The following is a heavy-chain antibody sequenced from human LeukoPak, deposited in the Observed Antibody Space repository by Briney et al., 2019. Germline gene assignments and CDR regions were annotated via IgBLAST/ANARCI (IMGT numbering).Heavy chain of an antibody. CDR1: GFTFSSYA. Sequence: GGSLRLSCAASGFTFSSYAMSWVRQAPGKGLEWVSAISGSGGSTYYADSVKGRFTISRDSSKNTLYLQMNSLRAEDTAVYYCAKDAYYYDSSGYYYVGDYWGQGTLVTVSS. V-gene: IGHV3-23*01. D-gene: IGHD3-22*01. CDR2: ISGSGGST. J-gene: IGHJ4*02. CDR3: AKDAYYYDSSGYYYVGDY.